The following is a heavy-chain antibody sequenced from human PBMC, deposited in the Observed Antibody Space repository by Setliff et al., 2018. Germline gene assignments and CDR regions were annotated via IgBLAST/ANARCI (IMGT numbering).Heavy chain of an antibody. CDR2: LNEDGSTT. D-gene: IGHD3-9*01. CDR1: GFTFSSYW. V-gene: IGHV3-74*03. Sequence: GGSLRLSCAASGFTFSSYWMHWVRQAPGKGLVWVSRLNEDGSTTTYADSVKGRFTISRDNAKNSVYLQMNSLRAEDTAVYYCARARTPTYDILTGYHHNSFFDYWGQGTLVTVSS. J-gene: IGHJ4*02. CDR3: ARARTPTYDILTGYHHNSFFDY.